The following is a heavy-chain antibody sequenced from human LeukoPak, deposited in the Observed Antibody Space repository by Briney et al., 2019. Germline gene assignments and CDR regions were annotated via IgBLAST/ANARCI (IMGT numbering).Heavy chain of an antibody. CDR1: GFTFSSYA. CDR2: ISSNGGST. D-gene: IGHD3-10*01. V-gene: IGHV3-64*01. CDR3: ARDSGDDACDI. Sequence: GGSLRLSCAASGFTFSSYAMHWVRQAPGKGLEYVSAISSNGGSTYYANSVKGRFTISRDNSKNTLYLQMGSLRAEDMAVYYCARDSGDDACDIWGQGTMVAVSS. J-gene: IGHJ3*02.